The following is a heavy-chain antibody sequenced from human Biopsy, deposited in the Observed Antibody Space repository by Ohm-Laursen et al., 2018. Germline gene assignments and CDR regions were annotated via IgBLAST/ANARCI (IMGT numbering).Heavy chain of an antibody. D-gene: IGHD2-15*01. Sequence: GTLSLTCTVSGVSITAYYWSWIRQPPGRGLECIGNIHHSGSTNYNPSLKSRLTISVDTSKNQFSLKLSSVTAADTAVYYCARMDCSGGSCHYYSYGMNVWGQGTTVTVSS. CDR2: IHHSGST. J-gene: IGHJ6*02. CDR3: ARMDCSGGSCHYYSYGMNV. V-gene: IGHV4-4*09. CDR1: GVSITAYY.